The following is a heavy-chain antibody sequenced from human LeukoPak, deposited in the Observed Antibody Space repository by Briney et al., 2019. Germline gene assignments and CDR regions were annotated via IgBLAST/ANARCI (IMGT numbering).Heavy chain of an antibody. CDR1: GGSISSYY. D-gene: IGHD6-19*01. J-gene: IGHJ3*02. V-gene: IGHV4-59*08. CDR2: IYYSGST. Sequence: TSETLSLTCTVSGGSISSYYWSWIRQPPGKGLEWIGYIYYSGSTNYNPSLKSRATISVDTSKNQFSLKLSSVTAADTAVYYCAGYSSGWYDAFDIWGQGTMVTVSS. CDR3: AGYSSGWYDAFDI.